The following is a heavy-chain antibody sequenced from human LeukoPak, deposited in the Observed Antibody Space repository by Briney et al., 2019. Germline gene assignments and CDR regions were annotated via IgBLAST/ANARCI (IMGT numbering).Heavy chain of an antibody. CDR1: GFTFSSYA. D-gene: IGHD1-26*01. Sequence: GGSLRLSCAGSGFTFSSYAMSWVRQAPGKGLEWVSAISGSGGSTYYADSVKGRFTISRDNSKNTLYLQVNSLRVEDTAVYYCARGHNPSGGATPYWGQGTLVTVSS. V-gene: IGHV3-23*01. CDR3: ARGHNPSGGATPY. J-gene: IGHJ4*02. CDR2: ISGSGGST.